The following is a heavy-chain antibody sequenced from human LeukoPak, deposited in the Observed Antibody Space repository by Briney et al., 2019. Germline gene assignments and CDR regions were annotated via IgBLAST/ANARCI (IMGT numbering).Heavy chain of an antibody. CDR3: ARGGSGEYPLLYWYFDC. Sequence: SETLSLTCTVSGGSISSDNYYWGWIRQSPGQGLEWIGSIYYSGNTYYNPSLKSRVTISVDTSNNQFSLKLSSVTAADTAVYYCARGGSGEYPLLYWYFDCWGQGSLVTVSS. V-gene: IGHV4-39*07. D-gene: IGHD2-2*02. CDR1: GGSISSDNYY. CDR2: IYYSGNT. J-gene: IGHJ4*02.